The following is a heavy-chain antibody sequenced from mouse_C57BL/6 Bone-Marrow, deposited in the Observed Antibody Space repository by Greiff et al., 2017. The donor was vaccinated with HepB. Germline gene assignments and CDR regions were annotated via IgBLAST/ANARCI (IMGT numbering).Heavy chain of an antibody. Sequence: EVQLVESGAELVRPGASVKLSCTASGFTFKDDYMHWVKQRPEQGLEWIGWIDPENGDTEYASKFQGKATITADTSSNTAYMQLSSLTSEDTAVYYCTGDYYSNYAFDVWGTGTTVTVSS. CDR2: IDPENGDT. CDR3: TGDYYSNYAFDV. CDR1: GFTFKDDY. J-gene: IGHJ1*03. D-gene: IGHD2-5*01. V-gene: IGHV14-4*01.